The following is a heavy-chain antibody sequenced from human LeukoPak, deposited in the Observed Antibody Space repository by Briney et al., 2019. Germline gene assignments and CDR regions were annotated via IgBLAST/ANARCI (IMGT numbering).Heavy chain of an antibody. CDR1: GGSFSGYY. CDR2: INHSGST. V-gene: IGHV4-34*01. CDR3: ARETMDIVVVPAAIPYGMDV. Sequence: PSETLSLTCAVYGGSFSGYYWSWLRQPPGKGLEWIGEINHSGSTNYNPPLKSRVTISVDTSKNQFSLKLSSVTAADTAVYYCARETMDIVVVPAAIPYGMDVWGQGTTVTVSS. J-gene: IGHJ6*02. D-gene: IGHD2-2*03.